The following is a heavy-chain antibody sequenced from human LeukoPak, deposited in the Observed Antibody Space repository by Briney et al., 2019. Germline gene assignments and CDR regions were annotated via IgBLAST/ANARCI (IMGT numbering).Heavy chain of an antibody. CDR2: ISGSGGST. J-gene: IGHJ3*02. D-gene: IGHD3-10*01. V-gene: IGHV3-23*01. CDR3: AKDPSWFGELWPDAFDI. CDR1: GFTFSSYG. Sequence: GGTLRLSCAASGFTFSSYGMSWVRQAPGKGLEWVSAISGSGGSTYYADSVKGRFTISRDNSKNTLYLQMNSLRAEDTAVYYCAKDPSWFGELWPDAFDIWGQGTMVTVSS.